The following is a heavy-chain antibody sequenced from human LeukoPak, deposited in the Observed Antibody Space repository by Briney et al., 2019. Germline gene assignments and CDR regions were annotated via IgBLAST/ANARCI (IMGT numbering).Heavy chain of an antibody. J-gene: IGHJ4*02. CDR3: AREASGNYHVFDS. D-gene: IGHD1-26*01. Sequence: GGSLRLSCEASGFSFSNYFMSWIRQAPGKGLEWVSYITNSGRSTNYADAVKGRFTISRDNAKKSVYLEMTDLRAEDTAVYYCAREASGNYHVFDSWGQGTLVTVSS. CDR1: GFSFSNYF. V-gene: IGHV3-11*04. CDR2: ITNSGRST.